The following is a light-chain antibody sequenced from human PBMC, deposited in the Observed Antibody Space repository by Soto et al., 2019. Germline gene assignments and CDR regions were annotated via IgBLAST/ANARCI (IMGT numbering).Light chain of an antibody. CDR1: QSVSSSH. CDR3: KQYDSSPRT. J-gene: IGKJ1*01. V-gene: IGKV3-20*01. CDR2: GAS. Sequence: EIVLTQSPATLSVSPGERATLSCRASQSVSSSHLAWYQQKPGQAHRLLIYGASSRATGIQDRFSGSGSGTDFTLTIRRLEPEDFAVYYCKQYDSSPRTFGQGTKVDI.